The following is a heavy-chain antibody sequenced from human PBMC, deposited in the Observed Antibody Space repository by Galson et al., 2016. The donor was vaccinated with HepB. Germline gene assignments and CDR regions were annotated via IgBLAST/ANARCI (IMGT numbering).Heavy chain of an antibody. CDR3: ANYLGYGSGRPGYFHS. CDR2: ISAASNT. CDR1: GFTFSSYW. D-gene: IGHD3-10*01. Sequence: SLRLSCAASGFTFSSYWMHWVRQAPGEGLVWVSVISAASNTYYTDPVKGRFTISRDNSKTTLYLEMNSLRVEDTAVYFCANYLGYGSGRPGYFHSWGQGTLVTVAS. V-gene: IGHV3-74*01. J-gene: IGHJ4*02.